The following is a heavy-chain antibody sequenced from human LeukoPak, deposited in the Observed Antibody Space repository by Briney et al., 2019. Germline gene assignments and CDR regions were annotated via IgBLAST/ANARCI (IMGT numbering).Heavy chain of an antibody. Sequence: SETLSLTCTVSGGSISSYYWSWIRQPPGKGLEWIGYIYYSGSTNYNPSLKSRVTISVDTSKNQFSLKLSSVTAADTAVYYCARDRKRNDYCYYYMDVWGKGTTVTVSS. J-gene: IGHJ6*03. CDR3: ARDRKRNDYCYYYMDV. CDR1: GGSISSYY. CDR2: IYYSGST. D-gene: IGHD1-14*01. V-gene: IGHV4-59*01.